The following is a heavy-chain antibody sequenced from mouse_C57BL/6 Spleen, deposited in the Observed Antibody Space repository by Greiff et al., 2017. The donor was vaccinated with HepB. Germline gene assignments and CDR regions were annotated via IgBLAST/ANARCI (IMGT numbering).Heavy chain of an antibody. CDR2: ISGGGGNT. CDR3: ARPGTGRMYFDV. V-gene: IGHV5-9*01. CDR1: GFTFSSYT. J-gene: IGHJ1*03. D-gene: IGHD4-1*01. Sequence: EVKLVESGGGLVKPGGSLKLSCAASGFTFSSYTMSWVRQTPEKRLEWVATISGGGGNTYYPDSVKGRFTISRDNAKNTLYLQMSSLRSEDTALYYCARPGTGRMYFDVWGTGTTVTVSS.